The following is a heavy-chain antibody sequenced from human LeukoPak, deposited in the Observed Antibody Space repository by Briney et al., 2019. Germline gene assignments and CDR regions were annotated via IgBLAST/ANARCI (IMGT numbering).Heavy chain of an antibody. J-gene: IGHJ4*02. CDR2: IYSGGST. V-gene: IGHV3-NL1*01. CDR1: GFTFSSYG. Sequence: GGSLRLSCAASGFTFSSYGMHWVRQAPGKGLEWVSVIYSGGSTYYADSVKGRFTISRDNSKNTLYLQMNSLRVEDPAVYYCAKGDTNSRYSSGHNWAQGKLVTVSS. D-gene: IGHD6-19*01. CDR3: AKGDTNSRYSSGHN.